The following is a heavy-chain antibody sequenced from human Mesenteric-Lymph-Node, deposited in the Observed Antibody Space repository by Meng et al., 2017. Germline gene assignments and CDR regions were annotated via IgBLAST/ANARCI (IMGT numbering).Heavy chain of an antibody. CDR2: IYGDDEK. Sequence: LKVSGPPLGKPTQTRTLTSTFPGFSLSTSGVGVGWIRQPPGKALECLAIIYGDDEKRYSPSLESRLTVTKDTSKNQVVLTMTNMVPVDTATYYCARAAARPSDWFDPWGQGTLVTVSS. CDR1: GFSLSTSGVG. D-gene: IGHD6-6*01. V-gene: IGHV2-5*02. J-gene: IGHJ5*02. CDR3: ARAAARPSDWFDP.